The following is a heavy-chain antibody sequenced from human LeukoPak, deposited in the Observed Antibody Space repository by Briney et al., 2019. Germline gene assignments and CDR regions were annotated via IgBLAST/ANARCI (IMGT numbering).Heavy chain of an antibody. CDR2: MNPNSGNT. D-gene: IGHD2-2*01. CDR1: GYTFTGYY. V-gene: IGHV1-8*03. CDR3: ARYCSSTSCYGGFDP. J-gene: IGHJ5*02. Sequence: ASVKVSCKASGYTFTGYYMHWVRQAPGQGLEWMGWMNPNSGNTGYAQKFQGRVTITRNTSVSTAYMELSSLRSEDAAVYYCARYCSSTSCYGGFDPWGQGTLVTVSS.